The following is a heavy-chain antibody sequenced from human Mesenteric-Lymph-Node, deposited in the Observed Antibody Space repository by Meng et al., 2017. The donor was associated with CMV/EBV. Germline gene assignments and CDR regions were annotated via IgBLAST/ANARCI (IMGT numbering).Heavy chain of an antibody. J-gene: IGHJ5*02. CDR1: GGSFSSYT. CDR3: AGGIAAAGSRWFDP. CDR2: IIPILGIA. V-gene: IGHV1-69*02. D-gene: IGHD6-13*01. Sequence: QVQLVQSGAEVKKPGSSVKVSGKASGGSFSSYTISWVRQAPGQWLEWMGRIIPILGIANYAQKFQGRVTITADKSTSTAYMELSSLRSEDTAVYYCAGGIAAAGSRWFDPWGQGTLVTVSS.